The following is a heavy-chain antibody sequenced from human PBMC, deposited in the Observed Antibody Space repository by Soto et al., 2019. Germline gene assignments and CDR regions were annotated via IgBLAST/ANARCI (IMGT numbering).Heavy chain of an antibody. Sequence: QVQLVQSGAEVKKPGSSVKVSCKASGGTFSSYTISWVRQAPGQGLEWMGRIIPILGIANYAQKFQGRVTITADKSTSTAYMELSSLRSEDTAVYYCARGNYGDYKGYYYYMAVWGKGTTVTVSS. CDR3: ARGNYGDYKGYYYYMAV. J-gene: IGHJ6*03. CDR1: GGTFSSYT. CDR2: IIPILGIA. V-gene: IGHV1-69*02. D-gene: IGHD4-17*01.